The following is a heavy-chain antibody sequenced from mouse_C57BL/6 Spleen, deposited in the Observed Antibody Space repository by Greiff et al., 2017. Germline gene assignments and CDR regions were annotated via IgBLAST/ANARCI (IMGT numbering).Heavy chain of an antibody. CDR1: GFTFSDAW. D-gene: IGHD1-1*01. CDR2: IRNKANNHAT. Sequence: EVQGVESGGGLVQPGGSMKLSCAASGFTFSDAWMDWVRQSPGKGLEWVAVIRNKANNHATYYAESVKGRFTISRDDSKSSVYLQMNSLRAEDTGIYYCTRSYYYGSSYDLPCYFDVWGKGTTVTVSS. CDR3: TRSYYYGSSYDLPCYFDV. V-gene: IGHV6-6*01. J-gene: IGHJ1*03.